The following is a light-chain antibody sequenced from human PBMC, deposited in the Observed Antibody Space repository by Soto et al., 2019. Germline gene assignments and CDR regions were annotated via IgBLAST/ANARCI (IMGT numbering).Light chain of an antibody. J-gene: IGKJ1*01. CDR3: QQYNSYSTFGPAT. CDR1: QSISSY. Sequence: DIQMTQSPSSLSASVGDRVTITCRASQSISSYLNWYQQKPGEAPNLLIYAASSLQSGVPSRFSGSGSGTEFTLTITSLQPDDFATYYCQQYNSYSTFGPATFGQGTKVDIK. CDR2: AAS. V-gene: IGKV1-39*01.